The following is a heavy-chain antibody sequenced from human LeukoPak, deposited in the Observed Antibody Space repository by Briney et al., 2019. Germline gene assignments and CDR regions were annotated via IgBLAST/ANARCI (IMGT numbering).Heavy chain of an antibody. CDR2: ISAYNGNT. CDR3: ARVPEQAAMAGWWFDP. V-gene: IGHV1-18*01. Sequence: ASVKVSCKASGYTFTSYGIGWVRQAPGQGLEWMGWISAYNGNTNYAQKLQGRVTMTTDTSTSTAYMELRSLRSDDTAVYYCARVPEQAAMAGWWFDPWGQGTLVTVSS. CDR1: GYTFTSYG. J-gene: IGHJ5*02. D-gene: IGHD6-19*01.